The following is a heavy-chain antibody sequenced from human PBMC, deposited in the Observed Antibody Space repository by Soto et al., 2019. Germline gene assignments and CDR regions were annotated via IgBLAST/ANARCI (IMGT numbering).Heavy chain of an antibody. J-gene: IGHJ6*02. CDR2: IDLSDSDT. Sequence: GESLKISCKGSGYSLHCYWISWGRQGSGKGLEWMGRIDLSDSDTNYSPSFQGHVTISADKSISTAYLQWSRLKASDTAMYYCSRHLYFAGSYSDYYGMDVWGQGTTVTVSS. CDR3: SRHLYFAGSYSDYYGMDV. V-gene: IGHV5-10-1*01. CDR1: GYSLHCYW. D-gene: IGHD3-10*01.